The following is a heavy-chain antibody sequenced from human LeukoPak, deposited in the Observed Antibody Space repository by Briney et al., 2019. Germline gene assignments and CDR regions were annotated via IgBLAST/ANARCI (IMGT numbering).Heavy chain of an antibody. V-gene: IGHV4-34*01. D-gene: IGHD5-18*01. CDR1: GGSFSGYY. J-gene: IGHJ6*02. Sequence: SETLSLTCAVYGGSFSGYYWSWIRQPPGKGLEWIGEINHSGSTNYNPSLKSRVTISVDTSKNQFSLKLSSVTAADTAVYYCARIRYYYYYYYGMDVWGQGTTVTVSS. CDR2: INHSGST. CDR3: ARIRYYYYYYYGMDV.